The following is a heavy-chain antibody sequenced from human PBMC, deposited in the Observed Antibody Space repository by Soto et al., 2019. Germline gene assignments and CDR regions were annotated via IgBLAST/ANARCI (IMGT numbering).Heavy chain of an antibody. CDR2: VSHDGRNT. Sequence: VQLVESGGGVVEPGRSLRLSCAASGFTFSDYAMHWVRQAPGKGLECVAVVSHDGRNTHYADSVKGRFTFSRDSSKNTVSLEMTSLRAEDTAVYYCAKGGRQWLVTSDFNYWGQGALVTVSS. V-gene: IGHV3-30*18. D-gene: IGHD6-19*01. CDR1: GFTFSDYA. J-gene: IGHJ4*02. CDR3: AKGGRQWLVTSDFNY.